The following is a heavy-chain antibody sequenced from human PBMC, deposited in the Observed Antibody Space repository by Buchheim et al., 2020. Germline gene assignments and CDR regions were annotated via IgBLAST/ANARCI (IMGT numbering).Heavy chain of an antibody. CDR1: GFTFSSYA. D-gene: IGHD3-22*01. Sequence: QVQLVESGGGVVQPGRSLRLSCAASGFTFSSYAMHWVRQAPGKGLEWVAVISYDGSNKYYADSVKGRFTISRDNSKNTLYLQMNSLRAEDTAVYYCARDTYHYDSSGYYYDWYFDLWGRGTL. CDR2: ISYDGSNK. J-gene: IGHJ2*01. V-gene: IGHV3-30-3*01. CDR3: ARDTYHYDSSGYYYDWYFDL.